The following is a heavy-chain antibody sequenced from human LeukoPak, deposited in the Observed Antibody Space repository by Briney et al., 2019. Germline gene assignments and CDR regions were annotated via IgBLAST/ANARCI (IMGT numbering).Heavy chain of an antibody. V-gene: IGHV1-2*02. Sequence: ASVKVSCKASGYTFTGYYMHWVRQAPGQGLEWMGWINPNSGGTNYAQKFQGRVTMTRGTSISTAYMELSRLRSDDTAVYYCAREDRYYDSSGYLVNWFDSWGQGTLVTVSS. J-gene: IGHJ5*01. CDR2: INPNSGGT. CDR1: GYTFTGYY. D-gene: IGHD3-22*01. CDR3: AREDRYYDSSGYLVNWFDS.